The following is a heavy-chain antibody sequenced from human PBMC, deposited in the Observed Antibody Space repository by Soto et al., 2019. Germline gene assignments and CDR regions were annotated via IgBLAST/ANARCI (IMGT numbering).Heavy chain of an antibody. CDR3: ARRNHGKPKGIWLDP. D-gene: IGHD4-17*01. V-gene: IGHV4-34*01. J-gene: IGHJ5*02. CDR2: INHSGST. CDR1: GGSFSVDD. Sequence: SEPLSLTCPVYGGSFSVDDWSWIRQPPGKGLEWIGEINHSGSTNYNPSLKSRVTISVDTSKNQFSLKLSSVTAADTAVYYCARRNHGKPKGIWLDPWGKGTLVTV.